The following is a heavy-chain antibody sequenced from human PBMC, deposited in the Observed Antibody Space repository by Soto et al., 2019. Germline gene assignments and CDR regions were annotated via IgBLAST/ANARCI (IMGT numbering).Heavy chain of an antibody. CDR2: IKSKTDGGTT. D-gene: IGHD2-8*01. CDR3: TTDPIVLMVYATADPKNDY. Sequence: EVQLVESGGGLVKPGGSLSLSCAASGFTFSNAWMSWVRQAPGKGLEWVGRIKSKTDGGTTDYAAPVKGRFTISRDDSKNTLYLQMNSLKTEDTAVYYCTTDPIVLMVYATADPKNDYWGQGTLVTVSS. CDR1: GFTFSNAW. V-gene: IGHV3-15*01. J-gene: IGHJ4*02.